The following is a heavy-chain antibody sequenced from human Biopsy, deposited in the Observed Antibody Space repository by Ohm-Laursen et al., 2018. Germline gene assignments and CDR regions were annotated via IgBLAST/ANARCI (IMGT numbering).Heavy chain of an antibody. V-gene: IGHV4-34*08. CDR2: INQAGTT. CDR1: GKTFSDYQ. Sequence: GTLSLTCAVFGKTFSDYQWSWIRQPPGKGLEWIGQINQAGTTNYNPSLKSRVSISADASKYGFSLRLTSVIAADTAVCLCGNEVHGRDYWGLGAQVTVSS. D-gene: IGHD2-15*01. J-gene: IGHJ4*02. CDR3: GNEVHGRDY.